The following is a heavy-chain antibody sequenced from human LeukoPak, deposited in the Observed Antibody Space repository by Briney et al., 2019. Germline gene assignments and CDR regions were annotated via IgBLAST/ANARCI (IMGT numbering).Heavy chain of an antibody. V-gene: IGHV4-39*01. Sequence: SETLSLTCTVSGGSISSSTYYWGWIRQLPGKGLEWIGSIYYSGYTYHNPSLESRVTMSVDTSKNQFSLKLTSVTAADTAVYYCATSGPGYYCGMDVWGQGTTVTVSS. D-gene: IGHD2-15*01. CDR3: ATSGPGYYCGMDV. CDR1: GGSISSSTYY. J-gene: IGHJ6*02. CDR2: IYYSGYT.